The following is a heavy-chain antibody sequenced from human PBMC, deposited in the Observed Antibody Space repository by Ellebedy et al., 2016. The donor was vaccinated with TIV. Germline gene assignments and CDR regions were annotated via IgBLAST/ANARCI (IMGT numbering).Heavy chain of an antibody. V-gene: IGHV3-NL1*01. CDR1: GFTFSSYG. Sequence: GESLKISCAASGFTFSSYGMHWVRQAPGKGLQWVSVIYSGNKTHYADSVRGRFAISRDIFKNTIYLQMHGLRIEDTALYYCVRERFPMPTWGQGTLVTVSS. CDR2: IYSGNKT. J-gene: IGHJ4*02. CDR3: VRERFPMPT. D-gene: IGHD3-16*01.